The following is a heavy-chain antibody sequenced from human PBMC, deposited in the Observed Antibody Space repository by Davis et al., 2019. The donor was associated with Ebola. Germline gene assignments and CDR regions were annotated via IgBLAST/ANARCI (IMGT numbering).Heavy chain of an antibody. Sequence: PGGSLRLSCEASGFTFSSYTMNWVRQAPGKGLEWVSGIFPDGRTFYADSVKGRFTMSRDNSKNTLYLKMNSLRAEDTAVFFCAKDRVPDGRWTIDSWGQGALVTVSS. CDR3: AKDRVPDGRWTIDS. CDR2: IFPDGRT. V-gene: IGHV3-23*01. D-gene: IGHD1-14*01. J-gene: IGHJ4*02. CDR1: GFTFSSYT.